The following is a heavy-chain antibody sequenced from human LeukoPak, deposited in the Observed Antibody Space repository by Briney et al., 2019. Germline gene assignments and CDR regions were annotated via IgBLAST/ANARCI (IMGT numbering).Heavy chain of an antibody. D-gene: IGHD2-21*02. CDR3: AREPSVVVTANHAFDI. CDR1: GGTFSSYA. J-gene: IGHJ3*02. CDR2: IIPILGIA. V-gene: IGHV1-69*04. Sequence: SVKVSCKASGGTFSSYAISWVRQAPGQGLEWMGRIIPILGIANYAQKFQGRVTITADKSTSTAYMELSSLRSEDTAVYYCAREPSVVVTANHAFDIWGQGTMVTVSS.